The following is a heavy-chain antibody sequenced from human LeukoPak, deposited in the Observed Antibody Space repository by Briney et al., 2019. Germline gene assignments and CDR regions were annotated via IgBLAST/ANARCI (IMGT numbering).Heavy chain of an antibody. Sequence: KPSGTLSPTFTVSGASISSYYWSWIRQSAGKGLEWIGRINTSGSTNYNPSLKSRVTMSLDTSKTQFSLKLSSVTAADTAVYYCARGVAGLNDFWSGYSSYYYYYMDVWGKGTTVTVSS. CDR1: GASISSYY. J-gene: IGHJ6*03. V-gene: IGHV4-4*07. CDR3: ARGVAGLNDFWSGYSSYYYYYMDV. D-gene: IGHD3-3*01. CDR2: INTSGST.